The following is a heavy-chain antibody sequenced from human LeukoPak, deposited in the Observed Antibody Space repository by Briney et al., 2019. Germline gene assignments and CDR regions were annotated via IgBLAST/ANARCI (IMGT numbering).Heavy chain of an antibody. V-gene: IGHV3-21*01. CDR2: ISSSSSYI. Sequence: GGSLRLSCAASGFTFSSYSMNWVRQAPGKGLEWVSSISSSSSYIYYADSVKGRFTISRDNAKNSLYLQLNSLRAEDTAVYYCARVAVAGTGYWGQGTLVTVSS. J-gene: IGHJ4*02. CDR1: GFTFSSYS. D-gene: IGHD6-19*01. CDR3: ARVAVAGTGY.